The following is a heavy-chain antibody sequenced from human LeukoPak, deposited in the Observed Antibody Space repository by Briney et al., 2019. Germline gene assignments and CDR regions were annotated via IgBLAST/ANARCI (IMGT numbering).Heavy chain of an antibody. CDR3: ASKYYDFWSGYYGY. CDR2: IYHSGCT. J-gene: IGHJ4*02. D-gene: IGHD3-3*01. Sequence: PSETLSLTCAVSGYSISSGYYWGWIRQPPGKGLEWIGSIYHSGCTYYNPSLKSRVTISIDTSKNQFSLKLSSVTAADTAVYYGASKYYDFWSGYYGYWGQGTLVTVSS. V-gene: IGHV4-38-2*01. CDR1: GYSISSGYY.